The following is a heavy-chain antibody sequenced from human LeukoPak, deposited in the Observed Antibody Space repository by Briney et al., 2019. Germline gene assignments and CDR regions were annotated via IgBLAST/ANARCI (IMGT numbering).Heavy chain of an antibody. Sequence: GGSLRLSCAASGFTFSSYAMHWVRQAPGKGLEWVAVISYDGSNKYYADSVKGRFTISRGDSKNTLYLQMNSLRAEDTAVYYCAREDQPGGSPDYWGQGTLVTVSS. J-gene: IGHJ4*02. CDR2: ISYDGSNK. V-gene: IGHV3-30-3*01. CDR3: AREDQPGGSPDY. D-gene: IGHD1-26*01. CDR1: GFTFSSYA.